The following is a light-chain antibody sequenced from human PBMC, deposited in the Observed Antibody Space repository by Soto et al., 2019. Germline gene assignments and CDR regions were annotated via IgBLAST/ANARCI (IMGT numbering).Light chain of an antibody. Sequence: EIVLTQSPGALSLSPGERAALSCRASQSVISTYLAWYQQKPGQAPRLLIYGASNRATGIPDRFSGSGSGTDFTLTISRLEPEDFAVYYCQQYDTSPLTFGGGTKVDIK. V-gene: IGKV3-20*01. CDR2: GAS. CDR3: QQYDTSPLT. J-gene: IGKJ4*01. CDR1: QSVISTY.